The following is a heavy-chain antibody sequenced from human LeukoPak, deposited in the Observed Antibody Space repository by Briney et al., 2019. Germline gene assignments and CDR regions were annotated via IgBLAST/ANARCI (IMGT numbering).Heavy chain of an antibody. CDR2: IYYSGST. V-gene: IGHV4-39*07. D-gene: IGHD2-15*01. CDR3: ARCSADRNSYYYYIDF. J-gene: IGHJ6*03. CDR1: GGSISSSSYY. Sequence: SETLSLTCTVSGGSISSSSYYWGWIRQPPGKGLEWIGSIYYSGSTYYNPSLKSRVTISVDTSKNQFSSKLTSVTPAGTAVYYSARCSADRNSYYYYIDFWGRGTTVTVSS.